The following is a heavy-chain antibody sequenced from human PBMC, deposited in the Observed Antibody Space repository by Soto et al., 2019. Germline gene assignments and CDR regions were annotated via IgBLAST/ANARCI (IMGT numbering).Heavy chain of an antibody. Sequence: EVNLLESGGGLVQPGGSMRLSCEASGFPFWTYSMSWVRQAPRKGLEWVSGISGSGTATYYTDSVKGRFTVSRDNSKDTLFLQMNSLRADDTAVYYCGKERRGSGWFVCDYWGQGELVTVSS. CDR1: GFPFWTYS. V-gene: IGHV3-23*01. J-gene: IGHJ4*02. CDR3: GKERRGSGWFVCDY. D-gene: IGHD6-19*01. CDR2: ISGSGTAT.